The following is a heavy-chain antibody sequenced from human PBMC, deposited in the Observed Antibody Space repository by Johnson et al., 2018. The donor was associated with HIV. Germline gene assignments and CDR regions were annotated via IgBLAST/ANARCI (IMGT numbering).Heavy chain of an antibody. V-gene: IGHV3-NL1*01. CDR3: ATFGGGSFHAFDI. D-gene: IGHD1-26*01. CDR2: INWSVGRT. Sequence: QVQLVESGGGVVQPGRSLRLSCAASGFTFSSYGMHWVRQAPGKGLEWVSGINWSVGRTYYADSVKGRFTISRDNSKNTLYLQMNSLRAEDTAVYYCATFGGGSFHAFDIWGQGTMVTVS. J-gene: IGHJ3*02. CDR1: GFTFSSYG.